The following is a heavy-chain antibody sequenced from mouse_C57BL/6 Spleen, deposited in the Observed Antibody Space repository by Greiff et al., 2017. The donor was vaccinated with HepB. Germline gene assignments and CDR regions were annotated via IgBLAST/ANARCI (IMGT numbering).Heavy chain of an antibody. V-gene: IGHV1-82*01. Sequence: QVQLQQSGPELVKPGASVKISCKASGYAFSSSWMNWVKQRPGKGLEWIGRIYPGDGDTNYNGKFKGQATLTADKSSSTAYMQLSSLTSEDSAVYVCARLDYDYYYAMDYWGQGTSVTVSS. CDR3: ARLDYDYYYAMDY. D-gene: IGHD2-4*01. CDR2: IYPGDGDT. CDR1: GYAFSSSW. J-gene: IGHJ4*01.